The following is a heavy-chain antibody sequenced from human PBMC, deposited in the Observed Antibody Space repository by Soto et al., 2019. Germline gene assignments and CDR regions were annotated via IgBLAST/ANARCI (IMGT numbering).Heavy chain of an antibody. CDR1: GGTFSSYA. J-gene: IGHJ6*02. V-gene: IGHV1-69*06. CDR2: IIPIFGTA. CDR3: ARGSEGFLGDMDV. Sequence: QVQLVQSGAEVKKPGSSVTVSCKASGGTFSSYAISWVRQAPGQGLELMGGIIPIFGTANYAPKFQGRVTINADKSPNTAYIELSSLGSEYPSVKYCARGSEGFLGDMDVWGQGTTGTVSS. D-gene: IGHD3-3*01.